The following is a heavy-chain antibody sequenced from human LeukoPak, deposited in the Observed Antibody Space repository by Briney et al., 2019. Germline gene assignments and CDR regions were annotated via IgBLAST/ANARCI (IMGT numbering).Heavy chain of an antibody. CDR2: IYYSGST. J-gene: IGHJ6*02. CDR1: GGSISSGGYY. Sequence: SETLSLTCTVSGGSISSGGYYWSWIRQHPGKGLEWIGYIYYSGSTYYNPSLKSRVTISVDTSKNQFSLKLSSVTAADTAVYYCARDRLLWFGENYYYGMDVWVQGTTVTVSS. CDR3: ARDRLLWFGENYYYGMDV. D-gene: IGHD3-10*01. V-gene: IGHV4-31*03.